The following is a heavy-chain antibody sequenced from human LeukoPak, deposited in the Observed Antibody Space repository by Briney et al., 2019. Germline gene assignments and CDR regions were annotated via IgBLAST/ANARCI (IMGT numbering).Heavy chain of an antibody. V-gene: IGHV4-4*07. J-gene: IGHJ3*02. Sequence: SETLSLTCTVSGGSIGSDYWSWIRQPAGKGLDWIGRVYASGSTSYNPSLKSRVTMSLDTSKNQCSLKLTSVTAADTAVYFCARDSPSSAFDIWGQGTMVTVSS. CDR3: ARDSPSSAFDI. D-gene: IGHD3-10*01. CDR2: VYASGST. CDR1: GGSIGSDY.